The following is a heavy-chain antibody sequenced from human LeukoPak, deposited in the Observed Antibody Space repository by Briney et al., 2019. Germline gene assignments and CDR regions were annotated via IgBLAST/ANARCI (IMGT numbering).Heavy chain of an antibody. CDR3: ARAPGVATYNWFDP. Sequence: ASVKVSCKASGYTFTSYDINWVRQATGQGREWMGWMNPNSGNTGYAQKFQGRVTITRNTSIGTAYMELSSLRSEDTAVYYCARAPGVATYNWFDPWGQGTLVTVSS. J-gene: IGHJ5*02. D-gene: IGHD5-12*01. V-gene: IGHV1-8*03. CDR1: GYTFTSYD. CDR2: MNPNSGNT.